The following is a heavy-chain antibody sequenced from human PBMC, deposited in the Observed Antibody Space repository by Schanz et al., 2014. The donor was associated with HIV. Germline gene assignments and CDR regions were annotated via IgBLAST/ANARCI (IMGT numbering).Heavy chain of an antibody. V-gene: IGHV1-18*01. Sequence: QVQLVQSGAEVKKPGASVKVSCKASGYTFTSYDINWVRQATGQGLEWMGWISPSNGDTKYTHWLQGRVTMTTDTSTNTAYMELRSLKSDDTAVYYCARGEDWPGGASDHWGQGTLVIVSS. J-gene: IGHJ5*02. CDR2: ISPSNGDT. D-gene: IGHD1-26*01. CDR3: ARGEDWPGGASDH. CDR1: GYTFTSYD.